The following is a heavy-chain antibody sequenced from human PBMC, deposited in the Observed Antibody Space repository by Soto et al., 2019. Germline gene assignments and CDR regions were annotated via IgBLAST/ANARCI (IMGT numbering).Heavy chain of an antibody. D-gene: IGHD5-12*01. CDR2: INHSGST. J-gene: IGHJ4*02. V-gene: IGHV4-34*01. CDR1: GGSFSGYY. Sequence: QVQLQQWGAGLLKPSETLSLTCAVYGGSFSGYYWSWIRQPPGKGLEWIGEINHSGSTNYNPSLKSRVTISVDTSKNQFSLKLSSVTAADTAVYYCARSLGDSGYVFDYWGQGTLVTVSS. CDR3: ARSLGDSGYVFDY.